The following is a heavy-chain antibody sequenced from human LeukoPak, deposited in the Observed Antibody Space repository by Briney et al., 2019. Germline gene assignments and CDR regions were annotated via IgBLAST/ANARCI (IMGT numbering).Heavy chain of an antibody. CDR1: GFTFSSYG. V-gene: IGHV3-30*03. Sequence: GGSLRLSCAASGFTFSSYGMHWVRQAPGKGLEWVAVISYDGSNKYYADSVKGRFTISRDNSKNTLYLQMNSLRAEDTAVYYCARNIAAAAPYYFDYWGQGTLVTVSS. CDR3: ARNIAAAAPYYFDY. J-gene: IGHJ4*02. CDR2: ISYDGSNK. D-gene: IGHD6-13*01.